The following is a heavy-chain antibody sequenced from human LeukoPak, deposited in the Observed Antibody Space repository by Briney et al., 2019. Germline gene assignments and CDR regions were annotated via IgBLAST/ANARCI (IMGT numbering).Heavy chain of an antibody. CDR3: ASDSSSWTGTKYTFDY. D-gene: IGHD6-13*01. CDR1: GFTFSSYG. Sequence: PGGSLRLSCAASGFTFSSYGMSWVRQAPGKGLEWVSAISGSGGSTYYADSVKGRFTISRDNSKNTLYLQMNSLRAEDTAVYYCASDSSSWTGTKYTFDYWGQGTLVTVSS. CDR2: ISGSGGST. J-gene: IGHJ4*02. V-gene: IGHV3-23*01.